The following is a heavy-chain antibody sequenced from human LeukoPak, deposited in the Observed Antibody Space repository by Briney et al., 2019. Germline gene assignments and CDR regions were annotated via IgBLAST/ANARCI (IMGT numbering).Heavy chain of an antibody. J-gene: IGHJ3*02. D-gene: IGHD2-15*01. Sequence: SVKVSCKASGYTFTGYYMHWVRQAPGQGLEWMGGIIPIFGTANYAQKFQGRVTITADKSTSTAYMELSSLRSEDTAVYYCARSIPGDIVVVVGEPFDIWGQGTMVTVSS. V-gene: IGHV1-69*06. CDR1: GYTFTGYY. CDR3: ARSIPGDIVVVVGEPFDI. CDR2: IIPIFGTA.